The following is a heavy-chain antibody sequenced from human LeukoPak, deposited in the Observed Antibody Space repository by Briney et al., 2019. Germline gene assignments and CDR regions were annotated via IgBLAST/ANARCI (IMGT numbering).Heavy chain of an antibody. J-gene: IGHJ4*02. CDR3: AKDVRSSSWYRGGWYYFDY. D-gene: IGHD6-13*01. Sequence: GGSLRLSCAASGFTFSSYAMSWVRQAPGKGLEWVSAISGSGGSTYYADSVKGRFTISRDNSKNTLYLQMNSLRAEDTAVYYCAKDVRSSSWYRGGWYYFDYWGQGTLVTVSP. CDR2: ISGSGGST. CDR1: GFTFSSYA. V-gene: IGHV3-23*01.